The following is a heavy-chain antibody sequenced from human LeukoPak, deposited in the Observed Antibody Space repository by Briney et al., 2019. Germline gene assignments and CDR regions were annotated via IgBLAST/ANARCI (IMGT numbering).Heavy chain of an antibody. J-gene: IGHJ4*02. CDR2: IYYSGST. CDR1: GGSVSSSDYY. Sequence: PSETLSLTCTVSGGSVSSSDYYWDWMRQPPGKGLEWIGYIYYSGSTYYNPSLKSRVTISVDTSKNQFSLKLSSVTAVDTAVYYCAREVNYGGNSIDYWGQGTLVTVSS. D-gene: IGHD4-23*01. CDR3: AREVNYGGNSIDY. V-gene: IGHV4-30-4*08.